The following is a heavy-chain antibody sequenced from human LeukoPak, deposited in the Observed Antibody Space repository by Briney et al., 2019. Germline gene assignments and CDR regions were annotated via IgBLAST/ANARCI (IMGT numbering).Heavy chain of an antibody. CDR3: AREGGRTAAGTVDY. V-gene: IGHV4-61*01. Sequence: SETLSLTCTVSGGSVSSGSYYWSWIRQPPGKGLEWIGHIYYSGSTNYNPSLKSRVTISVDTSKNQFSLKLSSVTAADTAVYYCAREGGRTAAGTVDYWGQGTLVTVSS. CDR1: GGSVSSGSYY. J-gene: IGHJ4*02. CDR2: IYYSGST. D-gene: IGHD6-13*01.